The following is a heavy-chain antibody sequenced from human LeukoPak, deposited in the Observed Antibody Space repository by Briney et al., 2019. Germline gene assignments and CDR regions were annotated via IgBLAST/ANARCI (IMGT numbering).Heavy chain of an antibody. V-gene: IGHV4-61*08. D-gene: IGHD4-23*01. CDR3: AREGFATTVVTRMIDY. CDR2: ISYSGST. Sequence: PSETLSLTCTVSGGSISSGDYYWSWIRQPPGKGLEWIGYISYSGSTNYNPSLKSRVTISVDTSKSQFSLELSSVTAADTAVYYCAREGFATTVVTRMIDYWGQGILVTVSS. CDR1: GGSISSGDYY. J-gene: IGHJ4*02.